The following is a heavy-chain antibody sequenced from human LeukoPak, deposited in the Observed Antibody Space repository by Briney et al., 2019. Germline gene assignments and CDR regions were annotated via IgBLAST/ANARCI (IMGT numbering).Heavy chain of an antibody. D-gene: IGHD1-26*01. V-gene: IGHV4-59*01. CDR3: ARDLGGATYFDY. J-gene: IGHJ4*02. CDR2: IYYSGST. Sequence: SETLSLTCTVSGDSISSYYWSWIRQPPGKGLEWIGYIYYSGSTNYNPSLKSRVAISVDTSKNQFSLKLSSVTAADTAVYYCARDLGGATYFDYWGQGTLVTVSS. CDR1: GDSISSYY.